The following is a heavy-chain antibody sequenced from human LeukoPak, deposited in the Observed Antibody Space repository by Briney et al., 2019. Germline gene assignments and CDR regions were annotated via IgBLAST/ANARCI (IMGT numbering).Heavy chain of an antibody. V-gene: IGHV3-74*01. CDR3: AGIWQYFDY. Sequence: GGSLRLSCAASGFTFSTSWMHWVRQAPGKGLEWVSRINSDGSSTNYADSVKGRFTISRDNAKNTLYLQMNSLRAEDTAVYYRAGIWQYFDYWGQGTLVTVSS. CDR2: INSDGSST. CDR1: GFTFSTSW. D-gene: IGHD1-14*01. J-gene: IGHJ4*02.